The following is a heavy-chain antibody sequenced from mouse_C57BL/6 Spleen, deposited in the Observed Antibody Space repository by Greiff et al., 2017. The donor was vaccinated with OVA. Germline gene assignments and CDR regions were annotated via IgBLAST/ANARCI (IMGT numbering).Heavy chain of an antibody. V-gene: IGHV7-3*01. CDR3: ARSADGPWFAY. Sequence: EVKLVESGGGLVQPGGSLSLSCAASGFTFTDYYMSWVRQPPGKALEWLGFIRNTANGYTTEYSASVKGRFTISRDNSQSILYLQMNALRAEDSATYYCARSADGPWFAYWGQGTLVTVSA. CDR1: GFTFTDYY. J-gene: IGHJ3*01. CDR2: IRNTANGYTT.